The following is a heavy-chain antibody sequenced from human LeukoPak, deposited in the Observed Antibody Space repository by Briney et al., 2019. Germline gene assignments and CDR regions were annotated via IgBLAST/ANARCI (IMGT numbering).Heavy chain of an antibody. J-gene: IGHJ4*02. CDR1: GYTFTNFD. Sequence: ASVKVSCKASGYTFTNFDINWVRQATGRGLEWMGWMNPKTGNTGSAQKFQGRVTITGNTSISTAYMELSSLRSEDTAVYYCARADGLNCGGDCYPDYWGQGTLVTVSS. CDR2: MNPKTGNT. V-gene: IGHV1-8*01. CDR3: ARADGLNCGGDCYPDY. D-gene: IGHD2-21*02.